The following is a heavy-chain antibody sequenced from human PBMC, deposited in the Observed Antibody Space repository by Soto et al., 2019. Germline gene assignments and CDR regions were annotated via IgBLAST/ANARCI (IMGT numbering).Heavy chain of an antibody. CDR2: IYSSGST. V-gene: IGHV4-4*07. CDR3: ARSGGEWKQINWFDP. J-gene: IGHJ5*02. D-gene: IGHD5-18*01. CDR1: GGSISSYY. Sequence: SETLSLTCTVSGGSISSYYWSWIRQPAGKGLEWIGRIYSSGSTNYNPSLKSRVTISVDTSKNQFSLKLSSVTAADTAVYYCARSGGEWKQINWFDPWGQGTLVTVSS.